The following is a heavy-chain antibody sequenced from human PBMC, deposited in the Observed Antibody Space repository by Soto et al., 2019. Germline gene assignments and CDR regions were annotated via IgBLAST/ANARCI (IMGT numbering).Heavy chain of an antibody. Sequence: PGGSLRLSCAASGFTVSSNYMSWVRQAPGKGLEWVSVIYSGGSTYYADSVKGRFTISRDNSKNTLYLQMNSLRAEDTAVYCCVYDSSGYYPGLASDYWGPGTLVTVS. D-gene: IGHD3-22*01. J-gene: IGHJ4*02. CDR3: VYDSSGYYPGLASDY. CDR2: IYSGGST. V-gene: IGHV3-66*01. CDR1: GFTVSSNY.